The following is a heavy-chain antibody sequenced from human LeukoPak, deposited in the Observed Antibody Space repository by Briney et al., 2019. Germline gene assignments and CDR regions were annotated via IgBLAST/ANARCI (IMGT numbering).Heavy chain of an antibody. CDR1: GFTFSGSA. J-gene: IGHJ4*02. CDR2: IRSNYAT. Sequence: GGSLRLSCAGSGFTFSGSAIHWVRQASGKGLEWVGRIRSNYATTYAASMKGRFTISRDNSKNTLYLQINSLTAEDTAVYYCARDRMGAILYFDYWGQGTLVTVSS. V-gene: IGHV3-73*01. CDR3: ARDRMGAILYFDY. D-gene: IGHD1-26*01.